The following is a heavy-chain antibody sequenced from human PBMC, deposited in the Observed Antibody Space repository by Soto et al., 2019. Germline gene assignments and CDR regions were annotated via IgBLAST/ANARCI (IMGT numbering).Heavy chain of an antibody. CDR2: IYSSGDT. CDR1: GGSVTSGGYY. J-gene: IGHJ5*01. Sequence: QVQLQESGPGLVRPSQTLSLTCTVSGGSVTSGGYYWSWIRHCPGKGLEWIGYIYSSGDTNYNPSLNSRVAMSVDTSKNQFALQLTSVTVADTGIYYGTGDWGPPFTHGYDSWGQRILVTVSS. D-gene: IGHD7-27*01. V-gene: IGHV4-31*03. CDR3: TGDWGPPFTHGYDS.